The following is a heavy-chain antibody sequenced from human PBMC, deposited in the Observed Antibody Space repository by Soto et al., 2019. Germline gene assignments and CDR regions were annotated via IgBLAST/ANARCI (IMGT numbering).Heavy chain of an antibody. Sequence: EVQLLASGGGLVQPGGSLSLSCAASGFTFSSYAMSWVRQAPGKGLEWVSAISGSGGSTYYAASVKGRFTFSRDTSKTTLYTQMNSLRAKVTAVYYCAKRGGYDFGSGYDHDAYDIWGQGTMVTVSS. J-gene: IGHJ3*02. CDR3: AKRGGYDFGSGYDHDAYDI. D-gene: IGHD3-3*01. V-gene: IGHV3-23*01. CDR2: ISGSGGST. CDR1: GFTFSSYA.